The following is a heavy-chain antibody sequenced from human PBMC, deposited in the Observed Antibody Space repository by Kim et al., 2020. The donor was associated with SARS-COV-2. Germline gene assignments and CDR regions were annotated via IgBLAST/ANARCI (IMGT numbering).Heavy chain of an antibody. V-gene: IGHV4-30-4*01. CDR1: GGSISSDDYY. D-gene: IGHD6-19*01. Sequence: SETLSLTCTVSGGSISSDDYYWTWIRQPPGKGLEYIGYIYYSGSTYSNPSLQSRLTISVDLSKNQFSLKLSSVTAADTAVYFCARRSASWRLARYVGWFDPWGQGTLGTVSS. CDR3: ARRSASWRLARYVGWFDP. CDR2: IYYSGST. J-gene: IGHJ5*02.